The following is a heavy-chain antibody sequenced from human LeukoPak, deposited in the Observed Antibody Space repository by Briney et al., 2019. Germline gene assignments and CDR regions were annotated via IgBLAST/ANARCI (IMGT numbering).Heavy chain of an antibody. J-gene: IGHJ4*02. CDR2: IFYSGST. CDR3: ARFVAYSSDWYDSYYFDY. Sequence: SETLSLTCTVSGGSISTSNYYWGWIRQPPGKGLEWIGNIFYSGSTYYSPSLKSRVTISLDTSRNQFSLKLSSVTAADTAVYYCARFVAYSSDWYDSYYFDYWGQGTLVTVSS. D-gene: IGHD6-19*01. CDR1: GGSISTSNYY. V-gene: IGHV4-39*07.